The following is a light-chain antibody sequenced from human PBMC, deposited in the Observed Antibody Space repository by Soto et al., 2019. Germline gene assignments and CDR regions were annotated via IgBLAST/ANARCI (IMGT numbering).Light chain of an antibody. J-gene: IGLJ2*01. CDR2: VGTGGVVV. Sequence: QLVLTQSPSASASLGASVTLTCTLSSGYSNYKVDWYQQRPGKGPRFVMRVGTGGVVVSKGDGIPDRFSVLGSGLNRYLTIKNIQEEDESDYHCGADNGSGSSFVYVVFGGGTKLTVL. CDR3: GADNGSGSSFVYVV. CDR1: SGYSNYK. V-gene: IGLV9-49*01.